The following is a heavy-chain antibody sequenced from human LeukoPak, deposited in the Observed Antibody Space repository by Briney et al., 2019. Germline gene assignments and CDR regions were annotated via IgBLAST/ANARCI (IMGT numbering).Heavy chain of an antibody. V-gene: IGHV3-21*01. J-gene: IGHJ4*02. Sequence: GGSLRLSCAASGFTFSSYTMNWVRQAPGKGLEWVSSISSSNSYIYYADSVKGRSTISRDNAKNSLYLQMNSLRAEDTAVYYCASYYDILGIDYWGQGTLVTVSS. D-gene: IGHD3-9*01. CDR3: ASYYDILGIDY. CDR1: GFTFSSYT. CDR2: ISSSNSYI.